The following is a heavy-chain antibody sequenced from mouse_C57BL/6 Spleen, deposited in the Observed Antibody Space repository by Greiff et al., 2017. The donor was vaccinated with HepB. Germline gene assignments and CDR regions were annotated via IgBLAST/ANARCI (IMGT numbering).Heavy chain of an antibody. CDR3: ARVATTVVGRYAMDY. CDR1: GYTFTSYW. J-gene: IGHJ4*01. V-gene: IGHV1-64*01. Sequence: QVQLQQPGAELVKPGASVKLSCKASGYTFTSYWMHWVKQRPGQGLEWIGMIHPNSGSTNYNEKFKSKATLTVDKSSSTAYMQLSSLTSEDSAVYYGARVATTVVGRYAMDYWGQGTSVTVSS. CDR2: IHPNSGST. D-gene: IGHD1-1*01.